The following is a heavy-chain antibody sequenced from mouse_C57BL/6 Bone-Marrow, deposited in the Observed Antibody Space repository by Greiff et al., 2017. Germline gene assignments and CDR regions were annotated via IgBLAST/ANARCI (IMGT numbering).Heavy chain of an antibody. CDR1: GYTFTSYG. V-gene: IGHV1-81*01. Sequence: QVQLKQSGAELARPGASVKLSCKASGYTFTSYGISWVKQRTGQGLEWIGEIYPRSGNTYYNEKFKGKATLTADKSSSTAYMERRSLTSEDSAVYFGARSKYYGSSYWFAYWGQGTLVTVSA. CDR3: ARSKYYGSSYWFAY. CDR2: IYPRSGNT. J-gene: IGHJ3*01. D-gene: IGHD1-1*01.